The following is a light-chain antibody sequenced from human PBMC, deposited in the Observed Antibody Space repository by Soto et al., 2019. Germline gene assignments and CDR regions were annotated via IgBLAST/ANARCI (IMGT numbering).Light chain of an antibody. Sequence: QSVLTQPRSVSGSPGQSVTISCTGTSSDVGGYNYVSWYQQHPGKAPKLMIYDVSKRPSGVPDRFSGSKSGNTASLTISGLQAEDEADYYCSSHAGSYVVFGTGTKVTVL. CDR1: SSDVGGYNY. CDR2: DVS. CDR3: SSHAGSYVV. V-gene: IGLV2-11*01. J-gene: IGLJ1*01.